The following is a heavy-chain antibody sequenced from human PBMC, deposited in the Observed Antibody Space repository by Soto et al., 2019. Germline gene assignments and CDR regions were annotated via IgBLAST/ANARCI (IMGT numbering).Heavy chain of an antibody. CDR3: TTNFRASTNWNFF. V-gene: IGHV3-15*07. Sequence: AGGSLRLSCAASGFTFSNAWMNWVRQAPGKGLEWVGRIKSKTDGGTTDYAAPVKGRFTISRDDSKNTLYLQMNSLKTEDTAVYYCTTNFRASTNWNFFWGQGTLVTVSS. CDR1: GFTFSNAW. D-gene: IGHD1-7*01. CDR2: IKSKTDGGTT. J-gene: IGHJ4*02.